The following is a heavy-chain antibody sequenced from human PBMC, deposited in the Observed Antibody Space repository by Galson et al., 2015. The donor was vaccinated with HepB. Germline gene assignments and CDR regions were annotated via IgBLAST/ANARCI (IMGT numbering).Heavy chain of an antibody. CDR2: IIPILGIA. J-gene: IGHJ3*02. D-gene: IGHD2-15*01. CDR1: GGTFSSYA. Sequence: SVKVSCKASGGTFSSYAISWVRQAPGQGPEWMGRIIPILGIANYAQKFQGRVTITADKSTSTAYMELSSLRSEDTAVYYCARDRGGGSSAFDIWGQGTMVTVSS. CDR3: ARDRGGGSSAFDI. V-gene: IGHV1-69*04.